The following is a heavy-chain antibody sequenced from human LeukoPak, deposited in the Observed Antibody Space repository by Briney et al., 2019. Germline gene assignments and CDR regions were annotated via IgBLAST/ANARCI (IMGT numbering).Heavy chain of an antibody. CDR3: VRDFYYRADF. Sequence: PSETLSLTCTVSGSSISSYYCTWIRQPPGKGLEWIGYIYYSGSSNYNPSLKSRVTISVDTSKNQFSLKLSSVTAADTAVYYCVRDFYYRADFWGQGTLVTVSS. D-gene: IGHD3-10*01. J-gene: IGHJ4*02. V-gene: IGHV4-59*01. CDR2: IYYSGSS. CDR1: GSSISSYY.